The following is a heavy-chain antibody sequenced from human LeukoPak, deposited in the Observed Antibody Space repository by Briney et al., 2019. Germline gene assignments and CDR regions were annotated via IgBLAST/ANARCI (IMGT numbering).Heavy chain of an antibody. V-gene: IGHV4-34*01. Sequence: PSETLSLTCAVYGGSFSGYYWSWIRQPPGKGLEWIGEINHSGSTNYNPSLKSRVTISVDTSKNQFSLELSSVTAADTAVYYCASGPVTTFDYWGQGTLVTVSS. CDR1: GGSFSGYY. CDR3: ASGPVTTFDY. J-gene: IGHJ4*02. D-gene: IGHD4-17*01. CDR2: INHSGST.